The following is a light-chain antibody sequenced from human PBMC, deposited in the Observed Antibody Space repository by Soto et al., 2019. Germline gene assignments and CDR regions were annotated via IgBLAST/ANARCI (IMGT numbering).Light chain of an antibody. V-gene: IGKV3-15*01. CDR3: QKYNNWPWT. CDR2: GAS. Sequence: EIVMTQSPATLSVSPGERATLSCRASQSVSSSLAWYQQKPGQAPRLLIYGASTRATGIPARFSGSGSGTEFTPTISRLQSEDFAVYYCQKYNNWPWTFGQGTKVEIK. CDR1: QSVSSS. J-gene: IGKJ1*01.